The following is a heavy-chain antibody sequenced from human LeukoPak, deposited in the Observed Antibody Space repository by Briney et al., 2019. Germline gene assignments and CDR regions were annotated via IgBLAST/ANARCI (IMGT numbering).Heavy chain of an antibody. J-gene: IGHJ4*02. V-gene: IGHV1-2*04. CDR2: INPNSGGT. CDR1: GYTFTGYY. CDR3: ARESPAGTGPSFDY. D-gene: IGHD6-13*01. Sequence: ASVKVSCKASGYTFTGYYMHWVRQAPGHGLEWMGWINPNSGGTNYAQKFQGWVTITRDTSSSTAYMELSRLRSDATAVYYCARESPAGTGPSFDYWGQGTLVTVSS.